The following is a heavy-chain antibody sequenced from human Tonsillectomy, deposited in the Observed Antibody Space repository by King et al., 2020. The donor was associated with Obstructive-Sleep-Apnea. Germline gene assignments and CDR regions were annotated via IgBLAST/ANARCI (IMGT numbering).Heavy chain of an antibody. D-gene: IGHD5-24*01. V-gene: IGHV3-30*04. Sequence: VQLVESGGGVVQPGRSLRLSCAASGFIFSSYAMHWVRQAPGKGLECVAVISYAGSNKDYADSVKGRLTISRDNSKKTLYLQMNSLRAEDTAVYYCATGSDGYNLGFPKFDYWGQGTLVIVSS. CDR2: ISYAGSNK. J-gene: IGHJ4*02. CDR1: GFIFSSYA. CDR3: ATGSDGYNLGFPKFDY.